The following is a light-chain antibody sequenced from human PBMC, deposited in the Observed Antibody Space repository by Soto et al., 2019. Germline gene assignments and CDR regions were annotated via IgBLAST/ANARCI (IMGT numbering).Light chain of an antibody. Sequence: DIQMTQSPSSLSASVGDRVTITCRASQSIGTYLNWYQQKPGKATKLLIYGASSLQSGVPSRFSGSGSGTDFTLNVSSLQPEDLATYYCQQSYTSPPALTFGGGTKVEI. J-gene: IGKJ4*01. V-gene: IGKV1-39*01. CDR2: GAS. CDR1: QSIGTY. CDR3: QQSYTSPPALT.